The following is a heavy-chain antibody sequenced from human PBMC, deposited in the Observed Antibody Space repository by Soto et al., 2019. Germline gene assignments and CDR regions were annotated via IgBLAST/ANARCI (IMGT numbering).Heavy chain of an antibody. Sequence: PGESLKISCKGSXYSFTSYWIGWVRQMPGKGLEWMGIMFLGGSDTRYSPSFQGQVTISADKSISTAYLQWSSLKASDTAMYYCARTNYYDSGGYSDYWGQGTPVTVSS. V-gene: IGHV5-51*01. D-gene: IGHD3-22*01. CDR2: MFLGGSDT. J-gene: IGHJ4*02. CDR1: XYSFTSYW. CDR3: ARTNYYDSGGYSDY.